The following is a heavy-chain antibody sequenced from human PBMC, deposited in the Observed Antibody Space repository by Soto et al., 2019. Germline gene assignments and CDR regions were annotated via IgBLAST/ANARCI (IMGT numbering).Heavy chain of an antibody. Sequence: ASVKVSCKASGYTFTSYYMHWVRQAPGQGLEWMGIINPSGGSTSYAQKFQGRVTMTRNTSTSTAYIELSSLRSEDTAVYYCARGYCTNCVCSTREWLLDDYSYHMDVWGKGTTVTVSS. V-gene: IGHV1-46*01. J-gene: IGHJ6*03. D-gene: IGHD2-8*01. CDR2: INPSGGST. CDR3: ARGYCTNCVCSTREWLLDDYSYHMDV. CDR1: GYTFTSYY.